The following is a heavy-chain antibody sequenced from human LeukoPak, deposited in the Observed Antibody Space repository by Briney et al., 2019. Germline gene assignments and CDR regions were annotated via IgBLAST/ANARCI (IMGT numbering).Heavy chain of an antibody. J-gene: IGHJ3*02. CDR2: IKQDGSEK. CDR3: ARDPDSSGYYSDAFDI. V-gene: IGHV3-7*01. D-gene: IGHD3-22*01. CDR1: GFTFSSYW. Sequence: PGGSLRLSCAASGFTFSSYWMSWVRQAPGKGLEWVANIKQDGSEKYYVDSVKGRFTISRDNAKNSLYLQMNSLRAEDTAVYYCARDPDSSGYYSDAFDIWGQGTMVTVSS.